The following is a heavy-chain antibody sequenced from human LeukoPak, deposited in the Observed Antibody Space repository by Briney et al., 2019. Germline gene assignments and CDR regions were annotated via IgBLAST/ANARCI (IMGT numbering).Heavy chain of an antibody. Sequence: GGSLRLSCAASGFTFSSYWMSWVRQAPGKGLEWVANIKQDGSEKYYVDSVKGRFTISRDNAKNSLYLQMNSLRAEDTAVYYCARDSGFSGTQRGEYWGQGTLVTVSS. V-gene: IGHV3-7*01. J-gene: IGHJ4*02. CDR1: GFTFSSYW. D-gene: IGHD3/OR15-3a*01. CDR2: IKQDGSEK. CDR3: ARDSGFSGTQRGEY.